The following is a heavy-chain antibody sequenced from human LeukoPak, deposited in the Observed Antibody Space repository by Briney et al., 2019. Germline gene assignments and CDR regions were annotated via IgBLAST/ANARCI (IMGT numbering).Heavy chain of an antibody. CDR1: GYTFTSYD. CDR3: ARGLGYCSSTSCRKPFDY. CDR2: MNPNSGNT. V-gene: IGHV1-8*01. Sequence: GASVKVSCTASGYTFTSYDINWVRQATGQGLEWMGWMNPNSGNTGYAQKFQGRVTMTRNTSISTAYMELSSLRSEDTAVYYCARGLGYCSSTSCRKPFDYWGQGTLVTVSS. J-gene: IGHJ4*02. D-gene: IGHD2-2*01.